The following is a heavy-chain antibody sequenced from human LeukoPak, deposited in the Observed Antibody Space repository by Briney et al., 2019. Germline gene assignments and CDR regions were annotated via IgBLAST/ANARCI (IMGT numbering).Heavy chain of an antibody. CDR1: GGSISSYY. D-gene: IGHD3-10*01. Sequence: SETLSLTCTVSGGSISSYYWSWIRQPPGKGLEWIGYIYYSGSTNYNPSLKSRVTISVDTSKNHFSLKLTSVTAADTAVYFCARVMVRGVISSEYYYYYYMDVWGKGTTVTISS. J-gene: IGHJ6*03. V-gene: IGHV4-59*01. CDR3: ARVMVRGVISSEYYYYYYMDV. CDR2: IYYSGST.